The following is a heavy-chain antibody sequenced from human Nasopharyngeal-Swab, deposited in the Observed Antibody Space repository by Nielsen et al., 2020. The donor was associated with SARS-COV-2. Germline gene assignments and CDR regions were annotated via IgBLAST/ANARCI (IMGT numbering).Heavy chain of an antibody. D-gene: IGHD3-16*01. CDR1: GFTFSSYA. V-gene: IGHV3-23*01. J-gene: IGHJ4*02. CDR2: ISGSGGST. CDR3: AKDCGGVFEYFDC. Sequence: GESLKISCAASGFTFSSYAMSWVRQAPGKGLEWVSAISGSGGSTYYADSVKGRFTISRDNSKNTLYLQMNSLRAEDTAVYYCAKDCGGVFEYFDCWGQGTLVTVSS.